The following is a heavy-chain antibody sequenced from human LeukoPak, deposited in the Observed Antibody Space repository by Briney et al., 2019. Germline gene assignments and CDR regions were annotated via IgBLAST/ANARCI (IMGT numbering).Heavy chain of an antibody. D-gene: IGHD4-17*01. J-gene: IGHJ6*03. Sequence: PGGSLTLSCAASGFTVSSNYMSWVRQAPGKGLERVSVIYSGGSTYYADSVKGRFTISRDNSKNTLYLQMNSLRAEDTAVYYCARDSAYGDYVPGPMDVWGKGTTVTVSS. V-gene: IGHV3-53*01. CDR1: GFTVSSNY. CDR3: ARDSAYGDYVPGPMDV. CDR2: IYSGGST.